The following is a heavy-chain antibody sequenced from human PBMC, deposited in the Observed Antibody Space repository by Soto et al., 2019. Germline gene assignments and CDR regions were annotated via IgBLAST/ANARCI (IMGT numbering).Heavy chain of an antibody. Sequence: ASVKVSCKASGGTFSSYAISWVRQAPGQGLEWMGGIIPIFGTANYAQKFQGRVTITADESTSTAYMELSSLRSEDTAVYYCARDGNGGNYWYFDLWGRGTLVTVSS. D-gene: IGHD2-15*01. CDR2: IIPIFGTA. CDR3: ARDGNGGNYWYFDL. V-gene: IGHV1-69*13. J-gene: IGHJ2*01. CDR1: GGTFSSYA.